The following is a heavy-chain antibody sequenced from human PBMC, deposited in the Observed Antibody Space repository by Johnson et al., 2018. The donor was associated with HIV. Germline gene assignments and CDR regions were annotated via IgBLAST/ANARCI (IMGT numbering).Heavy chain of an antibody. CDR3: ASVYYDILTGYYYDAFDM. V-gene: IGHV3-23*04. D-gene: IGHD3-9*01. CDR1: GFTFSNYA. Sequence: VQLVESGGGLVQPVGSLRLSCTASGFTFSNYAMSWVRQAPGKGLEWVSALGGSGSDTYYADSVKGRFTISRDNSKTTLYLQTNSLRAEDTAVYYCASVYYDILTGYYYDAFDMWGQGTVVTVSS. J-gene: IGHJ3*02. CDR2: LGGSGSDT.